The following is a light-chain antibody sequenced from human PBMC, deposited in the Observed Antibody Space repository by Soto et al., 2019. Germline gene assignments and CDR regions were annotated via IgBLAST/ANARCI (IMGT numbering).Light chain of an antibody. CDR2: GAS. CDR3: QQLNSHPRT. CDR1: QGIFNY. Sequence: DIQLTQSPIFLSASVGDRVTISCRASQGIFNYLAWYQQKPGKAPNLLIFGASTLQSGVPSRFSGSGSGTEFTLTISSLQPEDFATYYCQQLNSHPRTFGQGTKVDIK. V-gene: IGKV1-9*01. J-gene: IGKJ2*01.